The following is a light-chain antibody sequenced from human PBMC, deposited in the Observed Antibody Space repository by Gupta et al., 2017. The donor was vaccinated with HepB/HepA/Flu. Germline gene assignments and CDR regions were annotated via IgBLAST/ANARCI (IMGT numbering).Light chain of an antibody. CDR3: QQSYNTVRT. Sequence: DIQMTQSPSSLSASIGDRVTITCRASQSISTYLNWYHQKPGKAPKLLIYGASTLPSGVPSRFSSSGSGTDFTLTISRLQPDDVAAYCCQQSYNTVRTFGQGTKVEIK. J-gene: IGKJ1*01. V-gene: IGKV1-39*01. CDR1: QSISTY. CDR2: GAS.